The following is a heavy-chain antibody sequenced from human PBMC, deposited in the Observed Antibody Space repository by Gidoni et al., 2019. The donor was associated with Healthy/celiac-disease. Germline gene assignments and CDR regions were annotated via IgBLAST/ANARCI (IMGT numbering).Heavy chain of an antibody. Sequence: QVQLQQSGPGLAKPSQPLSLTCSISRDSVSSNSAAWNWITQSPSRGLGWLGRTYYRSKWYNDYAVSVKSRITINPDTSKNQFSLQLNSVTPEDTAVYYCARTVGATVDWFDPWGQGTLVTVSS. V-gene: IGHV6-1*01. J-gene: IGHJ5*02. CDR1: RDSVSSNSAA. CDR3: ARTVGATVDWFDP. D-gene: IGHD1-26*01. CDR2: TYYRSKWYN.